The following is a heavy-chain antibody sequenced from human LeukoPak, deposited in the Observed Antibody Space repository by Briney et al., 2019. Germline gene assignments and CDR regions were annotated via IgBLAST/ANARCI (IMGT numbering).Heavy chain of an antibody. CDR3: AKGPLIEVAGTTWDY. Sequence: PGGSLRLSCAASGFTFSFYSMNWVRQAPGKGLEWVSSISSSSSYIYYADSVKGRFTISRDNAKNSLYLQMNSLRAEDTAVYYCAKGPLIEVAGTTWDYWGQGTLVTVSS. D-gene: IGHD6-19*01. CDR2: ISSSSSYI. V-gene: IGHV3-21*01. J-gene: IGHJ4*02. CDR1: GFTFSFYS.